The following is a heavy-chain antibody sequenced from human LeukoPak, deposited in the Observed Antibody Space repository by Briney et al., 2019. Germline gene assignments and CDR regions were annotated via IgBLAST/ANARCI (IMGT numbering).Heavy chain of an antibody. CDR1: GFTFSSYW. D-gene: IGHD3-16*01. V-gene: IGHV3-7*01. CDR2: MKQDGSEE. Sequence: GGSLRLSCAGSGFTFSSYWMTWVRQAPGKGLEWVANMKQDGSEEYYVDSVKGRFTISRDNAKNSLYLQMNSLRAEDTAVYYCASQRNPVMALEYYYYMDVWGKGTTVTVSS. CDR3: ASQRNPVMALEYYYYMDV. J-gene: IGHJ6*03.